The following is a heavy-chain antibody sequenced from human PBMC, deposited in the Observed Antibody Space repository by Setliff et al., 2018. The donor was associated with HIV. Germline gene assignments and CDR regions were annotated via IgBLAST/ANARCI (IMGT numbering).Heavy chain of an antibody. J-gene: IGHJ5*01. D-gene: IGHD1-1*01. V-gene: IGHV4-34*01. CDR3: AGGFPKYNFRLFDS. Sequence: SETLSLTCAVYGRSLSIYFWTWIRQSPGKGLEWIGEIDHGGSPTYNPSFKSRVSISLDTANKQFSLTLNSLTAADSALYFCAGGFPKYNFRLFDSWGQGTLVPSPQ. CDR1: GRSLSIYF. CDR2: IDHGGSP.